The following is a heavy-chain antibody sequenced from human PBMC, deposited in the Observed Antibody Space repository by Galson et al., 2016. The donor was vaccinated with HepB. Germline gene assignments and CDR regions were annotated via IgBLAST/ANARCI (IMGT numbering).Heavy chain of an antibody. J-gene: IGHJ4*02. CDR3: ATYCSGTTCYYSYFDY. CDR1: GFTFNTYW. Sequence: SLRLSCAASGFTFNTYWMSWVRQAPGKGLEWVANIKPDGSEEYYVDSVKGRFTISRDNAKNSLYPQMNSLRAEDTAVYYCATYCSGTTCYYSYFDYWGQGTLVTVSS. CDR2: IKPDGSEE. V-gene: IGHV3-7*01. D-gene: IGHD2-2*01.